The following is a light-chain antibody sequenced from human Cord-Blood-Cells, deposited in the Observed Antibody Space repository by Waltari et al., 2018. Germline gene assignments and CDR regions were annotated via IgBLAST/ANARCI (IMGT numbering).Light chain of an antibody. CDR1: QGISSY. CDR2: AAS. V-gene: IGKV1-8*01. CDR3: QQYYSYPRT. J-gene: IGKJ1*01. Sequence: AIRMTQTPSSFSASTGDRVTITCRHSQGISSYLAWYQQKPGKAPNLLIYAASTLQSGVPSRFSGSGSGTDFTLTISCLQSEDFATYYCQQYYSYPRTFGQGTKVEIK.